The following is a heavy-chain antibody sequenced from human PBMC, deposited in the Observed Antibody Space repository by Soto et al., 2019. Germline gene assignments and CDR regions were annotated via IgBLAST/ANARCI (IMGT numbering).Heavy chain of an antibody. CDR3: VRLIPASGSVY. CDR1: GSAFSSYA. V-gene: IGHV3-23*01. D-gene: IGHD3-16*01. J-gene: IGHJ4*02. CDR2: IGGGGFST. Sequence: EVQLLESGGGLVQPGGSLRLTCAASGSAFSSYAMTWVRQAPGEGLEWVSTIGGGGFSTYYADSVKGRFTISRDNSKNTLYLQMNSLRLEDTATYYCVRLIPASGSVYWGQGTLVTVSS.